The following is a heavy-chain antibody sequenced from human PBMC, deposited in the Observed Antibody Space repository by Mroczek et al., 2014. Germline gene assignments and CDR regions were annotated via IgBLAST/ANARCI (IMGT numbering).Heavy chain of an antibody. CDR2: IIPILGIA. J-gene: IGHJ4*02. CDR3: ARGLKWLGLDY. V-gene: IGHV1-69*04. CDR1: GGTFSSYT. D-gene: IGHD6-19*01. Sequence: QVQLVQSGAEVKKPGSSVKVSCKASGGTFSSYTISWVRQAPGQGLEWMGRIIPILGIANYAQKFQGRVTITADKSTSTAYMELSSLRSEDTAVYYCARGLKWLGLDYWGQGTLVTVSS.